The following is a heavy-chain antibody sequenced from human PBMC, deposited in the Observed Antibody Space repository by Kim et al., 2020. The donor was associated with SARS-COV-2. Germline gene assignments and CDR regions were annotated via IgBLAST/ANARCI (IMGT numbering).Heavy chain of an antibody. CDR2: ISSSSSYI. Sequence: GGSLRLSCAASGFTFSSYSMNWVRQAPGKGLEWVSSISSSSSYIYYADSVKGRFTISRDNAKNSLYLQMNSLRAEDTAVYYCARDGEVVVTATWGQGTLVTVSS. CDR1: GFTFSSYS. V-gene: IGHV3-21*01. D-gene: IGHD2-21*02. J-gene: IGHJ4*02. CDR3: ARDGEVVVTAT.